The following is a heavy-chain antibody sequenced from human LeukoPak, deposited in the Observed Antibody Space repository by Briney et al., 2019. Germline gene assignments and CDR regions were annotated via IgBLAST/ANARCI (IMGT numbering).Heavy chain of an antibody. CDR2: INAGNGNT. V-gene: IGHV1-3*01. CDR1: GYTFTSYA. D-gene: IGHD2-8*01. Sequence: ASVKVSCKASGYTFTSYAVHWVRQAPGRRLEWMGWINAGNGNTKYSQKFQGRVTITRDTSASTTYMELSSLRSEDTAVYYCARPTAYCTNGVCHSLHAFDIWGQGTMVTVSS. CDR3: ARPTAYCTNGVCHSLHAFDI. J-gene: IGHJ3*02.